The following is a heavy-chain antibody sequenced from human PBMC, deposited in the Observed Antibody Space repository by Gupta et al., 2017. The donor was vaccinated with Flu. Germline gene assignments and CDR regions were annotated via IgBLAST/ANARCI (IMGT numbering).Heavy chain of an antibody. V-gene: IGHV3-30*18. D-gene: IGHD1-26*01. J-gene: IGHJ6*02. Sequence: GMHWVRQAPGKGLEWVAVISHDGSNYYHTDSGRGRFTISRDNSKNTLYLQMSGLRTEDTAVYYCAKDWRWENNNVGMNVWGQGTTVTVSS. CDR2: ISHDGSNY. CDR1: G. CDR3: AKDWRWENNNVGMNV.